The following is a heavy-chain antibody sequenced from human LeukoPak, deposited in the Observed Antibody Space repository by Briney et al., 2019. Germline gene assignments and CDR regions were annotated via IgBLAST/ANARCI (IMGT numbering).Heavy chain of an antibody. CDR2: INHSGST. CDR3: ARGGAAMGYFGDFDY. CDR1: GGSFSGYY. V-gene: IGHV4-34*01. J-gene: IGHJ4*02. D-gene: IGHD5-18*01. Sequence: PSETLSLTCAVYGGSFSGYYWSWIRQPPGKGLGWIGEINHSGSTNYNPSLKSRVTISVDTSKNQFSLKLSSVTAADTAVYYCARGGAAMGYFGDFDYWGQGTLVTVSS.